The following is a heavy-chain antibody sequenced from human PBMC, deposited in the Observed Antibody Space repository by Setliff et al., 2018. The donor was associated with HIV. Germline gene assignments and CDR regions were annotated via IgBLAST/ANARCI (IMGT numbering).Heavy chain of an antibody. CDR3: ARVSRSGWFFDW. CDR1: GYNFSSNG. CDR2: ISSYNGNT. J-gene: IGHJ4*02. D-gene: IGHD6-19*01. V-gene: IGHV1-18*01. Sequence: ASVKVSCKASGYNFSSNGISWVRQAPGQGLEWMGWISSYNGNTKYAQKVQDRVTMTKDTSTSTAYMELRSLRSDDTAVYYCARVSRSGWFFDWWGQGSLVTVSS.